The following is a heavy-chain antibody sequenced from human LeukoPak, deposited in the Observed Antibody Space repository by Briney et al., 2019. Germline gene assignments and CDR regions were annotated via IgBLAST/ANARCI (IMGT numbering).Heavy chain of an antibody. V-gene: IGHV3-30-3*01. CDR1: GFSSINYV. CDR2: ISHGGDTT. CDR3: ALMDIVVVPAVHAFDI. D-gene: IGHD2-2*03. J-gene: IGHJ3*02. Sequence: GGSLRLSCVVSGFSSINYVLTWVRQAPGKGLEWVALISHGGDTTYYADSVKGRFTISRDNSKNTLYLQMNSLRAEDTAVYYCALMDIVVVPAVHAFDIWGQGTMVTVSS.